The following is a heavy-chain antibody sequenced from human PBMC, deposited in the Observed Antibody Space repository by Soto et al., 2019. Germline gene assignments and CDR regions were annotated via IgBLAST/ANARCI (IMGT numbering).Heavy chain of an antibody. CDR2: IYYSGST. Sequence: QVQLQESGPGLVKPSQTLSLTCTVSGGSISSGGYYWSWIRQHPGKGLEWIGYIYYSGSTYYNPSLKSRVTISVDTSKNPFSLKLSSVTAADTAVYYCAREGGRGYSYGSFAYWCQGTLVTVST. J-gene: IGHJ4*02. CDR1: GGSISSGGYY. V-gene: IGHV4-31*03. D-gene: IGHD5-18*01. CDR3: AREGGRGYSYGSFAY.